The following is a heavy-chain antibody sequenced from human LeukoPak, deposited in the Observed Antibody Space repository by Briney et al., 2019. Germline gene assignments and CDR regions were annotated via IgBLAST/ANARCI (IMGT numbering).Heavy chain of an antibody. Sequence: VASVKVSCKVSGYTLTELSMHWVRQAPGKGLEWMGGFDPEDGETIYAQEFQGRVTMTEDTSTDTAYMELSSLRSEDTAVYYCATGRYFDWFAFDYWGQGTLVTVSS. J-gene: IGHJ4*02. CDR2: FDPEDGET. CDR1: GYTLTELS. D-gene: IGHD3-9*01. V-gene: IGHV1-24*01. CDR3: ATGRYFDWFAFDY.